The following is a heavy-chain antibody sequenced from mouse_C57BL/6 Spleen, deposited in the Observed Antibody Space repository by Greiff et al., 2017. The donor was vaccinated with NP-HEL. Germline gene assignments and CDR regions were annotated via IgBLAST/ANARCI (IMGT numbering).Heavy chain of an antibody. V-gene: IGHV1-75*01. J-gene: IGHJ1*03. CDR3: ARSDYGSSWWYFDV. Sequence: QVQLQQSGPELVKPGASVKISCKASGYTFTDYYINWVKQRPGQGLEWIGWIFPGSGSTYYNEKFKGKATLTVDKSSSTAYMLLSSLTSEDSAVYFCARSDYGSSWWYFDVWGTGTTVTVSS. CDR2: IFPGSGST. D-gene: IGHD1-1*01. CDR1: GYTFTDYY.